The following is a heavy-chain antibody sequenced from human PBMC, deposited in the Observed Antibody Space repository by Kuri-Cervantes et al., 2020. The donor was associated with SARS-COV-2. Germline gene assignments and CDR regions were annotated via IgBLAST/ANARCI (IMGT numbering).Heavy chain of an antibody. CDR3: ARKGWGGYFDY. CDR2: ISSSSTI. J-gene: IGHJ4*02. Sequence: LSLTCAASGFTFSDYYMNWVRQAPGKGLGWVSSISSSSTIYYADSVKGRFTISRDNAKNSLYLQMNSLRAEDTAVYYCARKGWGGYFDYWGQGTLVTVSS. CDR1: GFTFSDYY. D-gene: IGHD3-16*01. V-gene: IGHV3-69-1*01.